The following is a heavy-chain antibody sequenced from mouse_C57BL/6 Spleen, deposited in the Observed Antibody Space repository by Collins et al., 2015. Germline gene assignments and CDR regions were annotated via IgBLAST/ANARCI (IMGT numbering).Heavy chain of an antibody. CDR2: IYPGSGST. CDR1: GYTFTSYW. D-gene: IGHD1-1*01. J-gene: IGHJ3*01. CDR3: ANYYGSSYPPWFAY. Sequence: QVQLQQPGAELVKPGASVKMSCKASGYTFTSYWITWVKQRPGQGLEWIGDIYPGSGSTNYNEKFKSKATLTVDTSSSTAYMQLSSLTSEDSAVYYCANYYGSSYPPWFAYWGQGTLVTVSA. V-gene: IGHV1-55*01.